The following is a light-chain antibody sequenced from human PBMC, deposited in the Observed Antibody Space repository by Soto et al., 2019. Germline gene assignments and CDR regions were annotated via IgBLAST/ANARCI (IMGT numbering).Light chain of an antibody. V-gene: IGLV2-14*01. CDR1: SGDVGAYNF. CDR3: TSYTSGSTLYV. Sequence: QSVLTQPASVSGSPGQSITISCTGTSGDVGAYNFVSWYQQHPGKAPKLMIYEVTNRPSGVSNRFSGSKSGNTASLTISGRQAEDEADYYCTSYTSGSTLYVFGTGTKVTVL. CDR2: EVT. J-gene: IGLJ1*01.